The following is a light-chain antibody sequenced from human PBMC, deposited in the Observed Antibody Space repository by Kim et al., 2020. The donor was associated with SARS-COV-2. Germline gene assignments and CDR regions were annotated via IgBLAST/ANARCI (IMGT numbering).Light chain of an antibody. CDR3: CSTSNSLDYI. V-gene: IGLV2-14*03. CDR2: DVR. Sequence: GQSITISCSGSSSDIGNSNAVSWYQQHSGKAPRLIIYDVRDRPSGVSTRFSGSKSGNMASLTISGLQSEDEADYYCCSTSNSLDYIFGTGTKVTVL. CDR1: SSDIGNSNA. J-gene: IGLJ1*01.